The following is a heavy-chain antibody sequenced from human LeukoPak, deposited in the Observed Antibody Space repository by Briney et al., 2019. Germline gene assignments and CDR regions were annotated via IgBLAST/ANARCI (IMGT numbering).Heavy chain of an antibody. Sequence: GGSLRLSCAASGFTFDTYSMTWVRQAPGTGLEWVSYIDTTSTTMYYADSVKGRFTISRDNAKNSLYLQMNSLRVEDTAVYYCTRGLVVVAQYFQHWGQGTLVTVSS. D-gene: IGHD2-15*01. J-gene: IGHJ1*01. CDR1: GFTFDTYS. CDR3: TRGLVVVAQYFQH. V-gene: IGHV3-48*01. CDR2: IDTTSTTM.